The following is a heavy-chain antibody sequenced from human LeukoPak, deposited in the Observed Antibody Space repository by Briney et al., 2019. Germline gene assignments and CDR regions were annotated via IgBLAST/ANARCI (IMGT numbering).Heavy chain of an antibody. D-gene: IGHD2-2*01. CDR1: GFTSSNYG. Sequence: QPGGSLRLSCAASGFTSSNYGMHWVRQAPGKGLEWVAVISYDGSNKYYADSVKGRFAISRDNSKNTLHLQMNSLRAEDTAVYYCAKAYGYCTTTSCSHEEFDYWGQGTLVTVSS. CDR2: ISYDGSNK. V-gene: IGHV3-30*18. CDR3: AKAYGYCTTTSCSHEEFDY. J-gene: IGHJ4*02.